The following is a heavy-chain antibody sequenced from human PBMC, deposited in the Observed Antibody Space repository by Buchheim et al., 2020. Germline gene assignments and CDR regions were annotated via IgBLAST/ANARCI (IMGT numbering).Heavy chain of an antibody. CDR3: ARKHGWYSYYHGMDV. D-gene: IGHD6-19*01. V-gene: IGHV4-34*01. J-gene: IGHJ6*02. CDR2: INHSGST. Sequence: QVQLQQWGAGLLKPSETLSLTCAVYGGSFSGYYWSWIRQPPGKGLEWIGEINHSGSTNYNPSLKSRVTISVDTSKNQFSLKLSSVTAADTAVYYCARKHGWYSYYHGMDVWGQGTT. CDR1: GGSFSGYY.